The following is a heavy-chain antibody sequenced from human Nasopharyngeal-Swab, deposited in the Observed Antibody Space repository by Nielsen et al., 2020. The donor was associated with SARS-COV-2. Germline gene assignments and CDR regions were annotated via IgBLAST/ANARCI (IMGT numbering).Heavy chain of an antibody. CDR2: IDPSDPYT. D-gene: IGHD1-7*01. CDR3: AHQGVTGTTGGFDY. CDR1: GYSFTSYW. Sequence: SCKGSGYSFTSYWISWVRQMPGKGLEWVGRIDPSDPYTNYSPSFQGHVTISADKSISTAYLQWSSLKASDTAMYYCAHQGVTGTTGGFDYWGQGTLVTVSS. J-gene: IGHJ4*02. V-gene: IGHV5-10-1*01.